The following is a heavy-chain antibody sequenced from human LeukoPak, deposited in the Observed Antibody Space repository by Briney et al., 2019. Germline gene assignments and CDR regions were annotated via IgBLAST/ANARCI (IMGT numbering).Heavy chain of an antibody. CDR2: VTRTGST. V-gene: IGHV4-34*01. Sequence: SETLSLICAVSGGSFSGYYWTWIRQPPGKGLEWIGEVTRTGSTFYNPSLKSRVSMSVDTSKNQFSLKLSSVTVADTAIYYCARGETDYYDDFGMDVWGQGTTVTVSS. D-gene: IGHD2-21*02. CDR3: ARGETDYYDDFGMDV. CDR1: GGSFSGYY. J-gene: IGHJ6*02.